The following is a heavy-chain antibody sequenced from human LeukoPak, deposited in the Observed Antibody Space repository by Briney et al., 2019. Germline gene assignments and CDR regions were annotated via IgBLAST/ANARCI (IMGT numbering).Heavy chain of an antibody. D-gene: IGHD6-13*01. CDR3: VRPAEQQLDAYDI. CDR1: GDSISSNSYY. V-gene: IGHV4-39*01. CDR2: IYYRGST. J-gene: IGHJ3*02. Sequence: SETLSLTCTVSGDSISSNSYYWGWIRQPPGKGLEWIGSIYYRGSTYYNPSLKSRVTISVDTSKNQFSLKLTSVTAAGTAVYYCVRPAEQQLDAYDIWGQGKMVTVSS.